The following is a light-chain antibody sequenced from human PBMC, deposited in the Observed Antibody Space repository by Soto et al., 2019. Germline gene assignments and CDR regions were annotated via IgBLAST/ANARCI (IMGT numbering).Light chain of an antibody. CDR3: QQYKDWRT. CDR2: KAS. CDR1: QTISSW. J-gene: IGKJ1*01. V-gene: IGKV1-5*03. Sequence: DIQMTQSPSTLSGSVGDRVTITCRASQTISSWLAWYQQKPGKAPKLLIYKASTLKSGVPSRFSGSGSGTEFTLTISGLQSEDFGVYYCQQYKDWRTFGQGTNVDIK.